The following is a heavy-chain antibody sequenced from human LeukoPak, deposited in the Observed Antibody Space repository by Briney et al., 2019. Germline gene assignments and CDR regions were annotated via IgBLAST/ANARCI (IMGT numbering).Heavy chain of an antibody. Sequence: GRSLRLSCAASGFTFRSYWMHWVRQAPGKGLVWVSHINSDGSSTSYADSVKGRFTISRDNAKNTLYLQMNSLRAEDTAVYYCARDPAYYDSSGLTDYWGQGTLVTVSS. D-gene: IGHD3-22*01. J-gene: IGHJ4*02. CDR1: GFTFRSYW. V-gene: IGHV3-74*01. CDR3: ARDPAYYDSSGLTDY. CDR2: INSDGSST.